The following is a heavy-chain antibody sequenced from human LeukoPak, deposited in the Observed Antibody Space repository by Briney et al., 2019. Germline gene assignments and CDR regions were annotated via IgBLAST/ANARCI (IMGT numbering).Heavy chain of an antibody. J-gene: IGHJ6*03. Sequence: SETLSLTCTVSGGSISSYYWSWIRQPPGKGLEWIGYIYYTGSTNYNPSLKSRVTISVDTSKNQFSLRLSSVTAADTAVYYCARVGGYAGYMDVWGKGTTVTISS. CDR2: IYYTGST. D-gene: IGHD5-12*01. CDR3: ARVGGYAGYMDV. CDR1: GGSISSYY. V-gene: IGHV4-59*01.